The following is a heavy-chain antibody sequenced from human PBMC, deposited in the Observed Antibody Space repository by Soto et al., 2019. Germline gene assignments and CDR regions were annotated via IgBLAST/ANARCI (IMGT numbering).Heavy chain of an antibody. D-gene: IGHD2-2*01. CDR1: GFTFSSYA. J-gene: IGHJ3*02. Sequence: GGSLRLSCAASGFTFSSYAMSWVRQAPGKGLEWVSAISGSGGSTYYADSVKGRFTISTDNSKNTLYLQMNSLRAEDTAVYYCSKPVYHLLSFSAFDIWGQGTMVTVSS. CDR3: SKPVYHLLSFSAFDI. CDR2: ISGSGGST. V-gene: IGHV3-23*01.